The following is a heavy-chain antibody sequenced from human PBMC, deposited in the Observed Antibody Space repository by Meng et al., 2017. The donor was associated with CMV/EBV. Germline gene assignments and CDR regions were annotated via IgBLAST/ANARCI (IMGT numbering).Heavy chain of an antibody. V-gene: IGHV3-30-3*01. CDR1: GFTFSSYA. D-gene: IGHD6-19*01. Sequence: SLKISCAASGFTFSSYAMHWVRQAPGKGLEWVAVISYDGSNKYYADPVKGRFTISRDNSKNTLYLQMNSLRAEDTAVYYCARDGPAREQWLVQVWYYYYGMDVWGQGTTVTVSS. J-gene: IGHJ6*02. CDR2: ISYDGSNK. CDR3: ARDGPAREQWLVQVWYYYYGMDV.